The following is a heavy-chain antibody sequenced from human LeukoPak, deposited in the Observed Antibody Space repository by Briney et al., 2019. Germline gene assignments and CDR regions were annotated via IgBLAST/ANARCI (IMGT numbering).Heavy chain of an antibody. Sequence: GGSLRLSCAASGFXVSSNYISWVRQAPGKGLEWVSVIYSGGNTYYADSVKGRFTISRDNSKNTLYLQMNSLRVEDTAVYYCASTTGDRDYWGQGTLVNVSS. D-gene: IGHD7-27*01. CDR3: ASTTGDRDY. CDR1: GFXVSSNY. J-gene: IGHJ4*02. V-gene: IGHV3-53*01. CDR2: IYSGGNT.